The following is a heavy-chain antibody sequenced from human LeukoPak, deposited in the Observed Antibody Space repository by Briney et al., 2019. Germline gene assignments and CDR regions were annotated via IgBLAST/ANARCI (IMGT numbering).Heavy chain of an antibody. Sequence: GGSLRLSCAASGFTFSDYYMSWIRQAPGKGLEWVSSISSSSSYIYYADSVKGRFTVSRDNAKNSLYLQMNSLRAEDTAVYYCARAKSDFWSGYFDYWGQGTLVTVSS. V-gene: IGHV3-11*06. D-gene: IGHD3-3*01. J-gene: IGHJ4*02. CDR2: ISSSSSYI. CDR3: ARAKSDFWSGYFDY. CDR1: GFTFSDYY.